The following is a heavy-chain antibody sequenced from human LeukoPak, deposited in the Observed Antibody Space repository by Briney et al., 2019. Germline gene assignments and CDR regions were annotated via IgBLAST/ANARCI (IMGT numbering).Heavy chain of an antibody. V-gene: IGHV3-66*02. CDR1: GFTVSGNY. CDR2: IYTGGKT. J-gene: IGHJ4*02. D-gene: IGHD5-24*01. Sequence: GGSLRLSCAASGFTVSGNYMSWVRQAPGKGLDCISVIYTGGKTYFADSVKGRFTISRDNSKDSLYLQMNSLRPEDTAVYYCARVEMATSVFEYWGQGTLVTVSS. CDR3: ARVEMATSVFEY.